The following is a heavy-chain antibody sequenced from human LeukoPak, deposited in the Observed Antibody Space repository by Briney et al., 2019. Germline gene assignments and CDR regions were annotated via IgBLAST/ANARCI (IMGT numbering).Heavy chain of an antibody. V-gene: IGHV1-46*01. D-gene: IGHD3-22*01. J-gene: IGHJ4*02. CDR2: IHPDGGGT. CDR3: ARPTPEDHETSGSINSVYLFHY. Sequence: ASVKVSCKASGYTFTNYYMHWVRQAPGQEPEWMGIIHPDGGGTTYAQKFQGRVTMTSDLSTSTVYMQLNSLRFEDTAVYYCARPTPEDHETSGSINSVYLFHYWGQETLVTVSS. CDR1: GYTFTNYY.